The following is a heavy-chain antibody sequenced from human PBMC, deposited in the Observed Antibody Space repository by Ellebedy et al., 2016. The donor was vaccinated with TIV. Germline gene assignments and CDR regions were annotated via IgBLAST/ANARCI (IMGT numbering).Heavy chain of an antibody. CDR2: IYYSGST. CDR1: GGSISSSSYY. J-gene: IGHJ4*02. CDR3: ARLDFPYDYVWGSYRPPVYYFDY. V-gene: IGHV4-39*01. D-gene: IGHD3-16*02. Sequence: SETLSLTCTVSGGSISSSSYYWGWIRQPPGKGLEWIGSIYYSGSTYYNPSLKSRVTISVDTSKNQFSLKLSSVTAADTAVYYCARLDFPYDYVWGSYRPPVYYFDYWGQGTLVTVSS.